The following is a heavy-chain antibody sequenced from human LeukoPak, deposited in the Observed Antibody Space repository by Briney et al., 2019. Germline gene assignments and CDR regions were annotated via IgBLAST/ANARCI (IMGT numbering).Heavy chain of an antibody. CDR2: IVVGSGNT. V-gene: IGHV1-58*01. Sequence: SVKVSCKASGFTFSSSAVQWVRQARGQRLEWIGWIVVGSGNTNYAQKFQERVTITRDMSTSTACMELSSLRSEDTAVYYCAAQVNYHDSTVWDPWGQGTLVTVSS. CDR1: GFTFSSSA. J-gene: IGHJ5*02. CDR3: AAQVNYHDSTVWDP. D-gene: IGHD3-22*01.